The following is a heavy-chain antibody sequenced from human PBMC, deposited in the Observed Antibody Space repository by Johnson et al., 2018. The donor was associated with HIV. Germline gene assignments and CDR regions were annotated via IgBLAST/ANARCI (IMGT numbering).Heavy chain of an antibody. CDR1: GFTVSSNY. Sequence: VQLVESGGGLIQPGGSLRLSCAASGFTVSSNYMSWVRQAPGKGLEWVSVIYSGGSTYYADSVKGRFTISRDNSKNTLYLQMNSLRAEDTAVYYCARDAARLESDAFDIWGQGTLVTVSS. D-gene: IGHD6-6*01. J-gene: IGHJ3*02. CDR2: IYSGGST. CDR3: ARDAARLESDAFDI. V-gene: IGHV3-53*01.